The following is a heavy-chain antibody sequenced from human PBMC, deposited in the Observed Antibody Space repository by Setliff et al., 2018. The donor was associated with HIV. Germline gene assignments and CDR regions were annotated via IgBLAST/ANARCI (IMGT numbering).Heavy chain of an antibody. V-gene: IGHV7-4-1*02. CDR2: INTNTGKP. Sequence: ASVKVSCKASGYIFTSYDVNWVRQAPGQGLEWMGGINTNTGKPTYAQAFTGRFVLSLDTSVSTAYLQISRLKAEDTAVYYCARDPSDSGGWDWGQGTLVTVSS. D-gene: IGHD6-19*01. J-gene: IGHJ4*02. CDR1: GYIFTSYD. CDR3: ARDPSDSGGWD.